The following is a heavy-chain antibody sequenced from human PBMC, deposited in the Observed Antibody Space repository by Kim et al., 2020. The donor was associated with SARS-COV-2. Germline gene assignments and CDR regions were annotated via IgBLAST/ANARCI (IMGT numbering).Heavy chain of an antibody. CDR3: ARGYSSGWAFDV. J-gene: IGHJ6*02. Sequence: AQKYQGRVTMTRDTSTSTVYMELSSLRSEDAAVYYCARGYSSGWAFDVWGQGTTVTVSS. D-gene: IGHD6-19*01. V-gene: IGHV1-46*01.